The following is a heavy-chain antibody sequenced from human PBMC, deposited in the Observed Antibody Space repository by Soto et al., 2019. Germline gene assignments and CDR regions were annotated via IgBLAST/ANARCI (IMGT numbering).Heavy chain of an antibody. CDR1: GYTFTSYA. CDR3: ARDRRYCSSTSCPHNWFDR. D-gene: IGHD2-2*01. J-gene: IGHJ5*02. CDR2: INAGNGNT. V-gene: IGHV1-3*01. Sequence: ASVKVSCKASGYTFTSYAMHWVRHAPGQRLEWMGWINAGNGNTKYSQKFQGRVTITRDTSASTAYMELSSLRSEDTAVYYCARDRRYCSSTSCPHNWFDRWGQGTLVTVSS.